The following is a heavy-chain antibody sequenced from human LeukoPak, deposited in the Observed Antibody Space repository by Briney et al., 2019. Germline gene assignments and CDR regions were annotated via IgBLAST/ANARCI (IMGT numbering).Heavy chain of an antibody. CDR1: GYTFTSYD. D-gene: IGHD3-10*01. V-gene: IGHV1-8*01. CDR2: MNPNSGNT. CDR3: ARGPSITMVRGAEYDY. Sequence: ASVKVSCKASGYTFTSYDINWVRQATGQGLEWMGWMNPNSGNTGYAQKFQGRVTMTRNTSISTAYMELSSLRSEDTAVYYCARGPSITMVRGAEYDYRGQGTLVTVSS. J-gene: IGHJ4*02.